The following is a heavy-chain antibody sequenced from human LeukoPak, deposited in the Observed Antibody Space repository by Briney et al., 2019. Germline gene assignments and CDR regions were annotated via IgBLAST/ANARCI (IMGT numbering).Heavy chain of an antibody. V-gene: IGHV3-21*01. J-gene: IGHJ6*03. CDR2: IRGSGGGT. Sequence: GGSLRLSCEASGFTFSRYGMSWVRQAPGKGLEWVSAIRGSGGGTYYVDSVKGRFTISRDNAKNSLYLQMNSLRAEDTAVYYCARDGRITIFGVVIIGGYMDVWGKGTTVTVSS. D-gene: IGHD3-3*01. CDR3: ARDGRITIFGVVIIGGYMDV. CDR1: GFTFSRYG.